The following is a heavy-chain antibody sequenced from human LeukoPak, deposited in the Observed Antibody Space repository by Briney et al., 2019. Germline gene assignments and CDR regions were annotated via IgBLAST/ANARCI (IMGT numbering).Heavy chain of an antibody. CDR3: ATADLAYCGGDCYLLDY. D-gene: IGHD2-21*01. Sequence: SVKVSCKASGGTFSSYAISWVRQAPGQGLEWMGGIIPIFGTANYAQKFQGRVTITTDESTSTAYMELSSLRSEDTAVYYCATADLAYCGGDCYLLDYWGQGTLVTVSS. J-gene: IGHJ4*02. CDR1: GGTFSSYA. CDR2: IIPIFGTA. V-gene: IGHV1-69*05.